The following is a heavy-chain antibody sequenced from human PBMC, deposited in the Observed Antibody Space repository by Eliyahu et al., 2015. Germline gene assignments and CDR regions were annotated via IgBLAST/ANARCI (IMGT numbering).Heavy chain of an antibody. CDR1: GGSISXSSYY. V-gene: IGHV4-39*01. Sequence: QLQLQESGPGLVKPSETLSLTCTVSGGSISXSSYYWGWIRQPPGKGXEWIGSIYYSGSTYYKTSLKSRVTISVDTSKNKFSLKLSSVTAADTAVYYCARLSGYSLDVNPFDYWGQGTLVTVSS. J-gene: IGHJ4*02. CDR2: IYYSGST. D-gene: IGHD3-3*01. CDR3: ARLSGYSLDVNPFDY.